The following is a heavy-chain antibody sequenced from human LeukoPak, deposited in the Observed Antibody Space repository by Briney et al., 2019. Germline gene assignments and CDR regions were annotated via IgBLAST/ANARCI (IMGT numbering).Heavy chain of an antibody. CDR1: GFSFSSGGVG. D-gene: IGHD2-15*01. V-gene: IGHV2-5*01. J-gene: IGHJ3*02. Sequence: SGPTLVNPTQPLTLTCTFSGFSFSSGGVGVGWIRQPPGWALEWLGVIYENDEKLYSSSLQNRLSITKDTSKNQVVLTMANMDPVDTATYYCAHRHRGVASDIWGQGTMVTVSS. CDR3: AHRHRGVASDI. CDR2: IYENDEK.